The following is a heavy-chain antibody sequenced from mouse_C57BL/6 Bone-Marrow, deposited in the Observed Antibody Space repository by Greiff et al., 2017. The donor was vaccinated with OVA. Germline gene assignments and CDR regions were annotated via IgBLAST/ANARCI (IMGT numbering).Heavy chain of an antibody. Sequence: QVQLKQSGAELARPGASVKLSCKASGYTFTSYGISWVKQRTGQGLEWIGEIYPRSGNTYYNEKFKGKATLTADKSSSAAYMELRSLTSEDSAVYFCASRPYGSSRDYFDYWGQGTTLTVSS. V-gene: IGHV1-81*01. J-gene: IGHJ2*01. D-gene: IGHD1-1*01. CDR1: GYTFTSYG. CDR2: IYPRSGNT. CDR3: ASRPYGSSRDYFDY.